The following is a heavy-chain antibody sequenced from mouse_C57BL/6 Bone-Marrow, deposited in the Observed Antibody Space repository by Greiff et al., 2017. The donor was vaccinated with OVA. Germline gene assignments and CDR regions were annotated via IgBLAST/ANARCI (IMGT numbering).Heavy chain of an antibody. D-gene: IGHD6-5*01. J-gene: IGHJ4*01. CDR2: IDPENGDT. V-gene: IGHV14-4*01. Sequence: VQLKQSGAELVRPGASVKLSCTASGFNIKDDYMHWVKQRPEQGLEWIGWIDPENGDTEYASKFQGKATITADTYSNTAYLQLSSLTSEDTAVYYCTPILGAMDYWGQGTSVTVSS. CDR3: TPILGAMDY. CDR1: GFNIKDDY.